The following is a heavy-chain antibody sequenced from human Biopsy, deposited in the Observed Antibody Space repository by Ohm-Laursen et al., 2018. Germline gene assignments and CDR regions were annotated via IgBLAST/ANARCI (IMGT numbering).Heavy chain of an antibody. CDR1: GGPISSGGRY. CDR3: AKHGSGWTGDDAFHI. J-gene: IGHJ3*02. CDR2: IYYSGSI. Sequence: TLSLTCAVSGGPISSGGRYWSWIRQHPGKGLEWIGYIYYSGSIFYNPSLTSRVTISLDPSNNQFSLKLTSVTAADTAVYYCAKHGSGWTGDDAFHIWGQGTMVTVSS. D-gene: IGHD6-19*01. V-gene: IGHV4-31*11.